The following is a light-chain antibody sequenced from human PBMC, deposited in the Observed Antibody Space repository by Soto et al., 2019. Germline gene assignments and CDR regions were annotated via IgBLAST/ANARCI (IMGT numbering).Light chain of an antibody. V-gene: IGKV3-15*01. J-gene: IGKJ1*01. CDR2: GAS. Sequence: EIVMTQSPATLSVSPGDRATLSCRASQSVSTNLAWYQQIPGQAPRLLIFGASTRATGIPARFSGSGSGTEFTLTISSLQSDDFAFYYCQQYTNTPPWTFGQGTKVDLK. CDR3: QQYTNTPPWT. CDR1: QSVSTN.